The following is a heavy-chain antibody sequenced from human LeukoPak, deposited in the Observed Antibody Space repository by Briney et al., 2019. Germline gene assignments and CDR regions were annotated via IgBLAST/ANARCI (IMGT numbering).Heavy chain of an antibody. J-gene: IGHJ4*02. V-gene: IGHV4-59*01. D-gene: IGHD5-12*01. CDR2: IFSSGYT. CDR3: ARSEPRGYSYGFVDY. CDR1: GGSISRYY. Sequence: SQTLSLTPTVSGGSISRYYCGCVRKPPALGLDSTWYIFSSGYTNYNPSLKCRVTISVDTSKNQLSLKVTSVTAADTAVYYCARSEPRGYSYGFVDYWGQGTLVTVSS.